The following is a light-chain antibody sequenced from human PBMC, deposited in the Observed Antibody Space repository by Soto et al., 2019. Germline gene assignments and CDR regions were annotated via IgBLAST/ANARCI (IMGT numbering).Light chain of an antibody. Sequence: QSVLTQPPSVSGAPGQRVTISCTGSSSNIGAGYDVHWYQQLPGTAPKLLIYGNNNRPSGVPDRFSGSKSGTSASRAITGLQAEDEALYYCQSFDSSLRGGVFGGGTKLTVL. CDR1: SSNIGAGYD. J-gene: IGLJ2*01. CDR3: QSFDSSLRGGV. V-gene: IGLV1-40*01. CDR2: GNN.